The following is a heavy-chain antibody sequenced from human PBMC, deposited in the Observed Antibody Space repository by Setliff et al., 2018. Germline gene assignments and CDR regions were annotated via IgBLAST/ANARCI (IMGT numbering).Heavy chain of an antibody. CDR3: AKDISQYYYYGMDV. CDR1: GFTFDDYA. Sequence: GGSLRLSCAASGFTFDDYAMHWVRQAPGKGLEWVSLISWDGGSTYYADSVKGRFTISRDNSKNSLYLQMNSLRAEDTALYYCAKDISQYYYYGMDVWGQGTTVTVSS. CDR2: ISWDGGST. V-gene: IGHV3-43D*04. J-gene: IGHJ6*02.